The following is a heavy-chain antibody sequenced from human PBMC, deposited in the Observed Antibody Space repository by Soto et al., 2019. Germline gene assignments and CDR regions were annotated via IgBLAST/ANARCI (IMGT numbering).Heavy chain of an antibody. J-gene: IGHJ6*02. Sequence: ASVKVSCKASGYTFTSYYIHWVRQAPGQGLEWMGIINPSGGTANYAQKFQGRVTITADESTSTAYMELSSLRSEDTAVYYCASSGSSSSPYYYGMDVWGQGTTVTVSS. CDR2: INPSGGTA. CDR1: GYTFTSYY. CDR3: ASSGSSSSPYYYGMDV. D-gene: IGHD6-6*01. V-gene: IGHV1-46*01.